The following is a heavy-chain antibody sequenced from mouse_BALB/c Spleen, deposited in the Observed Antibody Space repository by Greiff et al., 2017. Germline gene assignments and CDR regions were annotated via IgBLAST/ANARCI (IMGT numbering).Heavy chain of an antibody. CDR3: ASPNWDGGAWFAD. CDR1: GYTFTSYD. Sequence: QVQLQQSGAELVKPGASVKLSCKASGYTFTSYDINWVRQRPEQGLEWIGWIFPGDGSTKYNEKFKGKATLTTDKSSSTAYMQLSRLTSEDSAVYFCASPNWDGGAWFADWGQGTLVTVSA. D-gene: IGHD4-1*01. J-gene: IGHJ3*01. CDR2: IFPGDGST. V-gene: IGHV1-85*01.